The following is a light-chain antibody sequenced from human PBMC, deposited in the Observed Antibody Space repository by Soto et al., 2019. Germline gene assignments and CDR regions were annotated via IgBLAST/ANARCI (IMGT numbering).Light chain of an antibody. V-gene: IGKV3-11*01. CDR3: QQRSNWPPWT. CDR2: DAS. Sequence: EIVLTHSRSTLSLSPGERATLSCSASQSVSSYLAWYQQKPGQAPRLLIYDASNRATGIPARFSGSGSGTDFTLTISSLEPEDFAVYYCQQRSNWPPWTFGQGTKVDIK. CDR1: QSVSSY. J-gene: IGKJ1*01.